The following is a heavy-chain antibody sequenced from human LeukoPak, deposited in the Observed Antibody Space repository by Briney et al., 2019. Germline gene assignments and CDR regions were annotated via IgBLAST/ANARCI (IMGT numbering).Heavy chain of an antibody. D-gene: IGHD3-3*01. CDR2: IYYSGST. V-gene: IGHV4-61*05. Sequence: SETLSLTCTVSGGSISSSSYYWGWIRQPPGKGLEWIGYIYYSGSTNYNPSLKSRVTISVDTSKNQFSLKLSSVTAADTAVYYCARGGYDFWSGAKYNWFDPWGQGTLVTVSS. CDR1: GGSISSSSYY. J-gene: IGHJ5*02. CDR3: ARGGYDFWSGAKYNWFDP.